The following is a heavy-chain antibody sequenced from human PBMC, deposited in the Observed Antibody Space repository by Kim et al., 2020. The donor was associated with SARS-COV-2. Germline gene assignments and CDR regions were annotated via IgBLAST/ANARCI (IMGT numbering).Heavy chain of an antibody. CDR2: ISGSGGST. CDR1: GFTFSSYA. D-gene: IGHD3-22*01. V-gene: IGHV3-23*01. Sequence: GGSLRLSCAASGFTFSSYAMSWVRQAPGKGLEWVSAISGSGGSTYYADSVKGRFTISRDNSKNTLYLQMNSLRAEDTAVYYCAKDPAAMIVVVIHFDYWGQGTLVTVSS. J-gene: IGHJ4*02. CDR3: AKDPAAMIVVVIHFDY.